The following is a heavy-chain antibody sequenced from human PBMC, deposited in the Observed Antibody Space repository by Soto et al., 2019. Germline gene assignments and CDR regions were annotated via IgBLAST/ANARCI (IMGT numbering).Heavy chain of an antibody. D-gene: IGHD3-22*01. CDR2: FGTA. Sequence: FGTANYAQKFQGRVTITADESTSTAYMELSSLRSEDTAVYYCARESWRYYYDSSGPGYYGMDVWGQGTTVTVSS. V-gene: IGHV1-69*01. CDR3: ARESWRYYYDSSGPGYYGMDV. J-gene: IGHJ6*02.